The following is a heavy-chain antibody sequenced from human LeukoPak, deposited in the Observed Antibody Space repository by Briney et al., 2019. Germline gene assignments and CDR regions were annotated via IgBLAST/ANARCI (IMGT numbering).Heavy chain of an antibody. Sequence: PSQTLSLTCTVSGGSISSGGYYWSWLRQHPGKGLEWIGYIYYSGSTYYNPSLKSRVTISVDTSKNQFSLKLSSVTAADTAVYYCARAPVEFGELYYYFDYWGQGTLVTVSS. J-gene: IGHJ4*02. D-gene: IGHD3-10*01. CDR2: IYYSGST. V-gene: IGHV4-31*03. CDR3: ARAPVEFGELYYYFDY. CDR1: GGSISSGGYY.